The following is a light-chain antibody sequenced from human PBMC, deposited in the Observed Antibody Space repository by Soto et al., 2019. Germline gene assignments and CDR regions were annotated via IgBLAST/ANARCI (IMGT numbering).Light chain of an antibody. J-gene: IGLJ1*01. V-gene: IGLV2-11*01. CDR3: CSYVGSYTSHV. CDR1: SSDVGGYNF. Sequence: QSALTQPRSVSGSPRQSVTISCTGTSSDVGGYNFVSWYQQHPGKAPKFMIYDVTKRPSGVPDRFSGSKSGNTASLTISGLQAEDEADYYCCSYVGSYTSHVFGTGTKLTVL. CDR2: DVT.